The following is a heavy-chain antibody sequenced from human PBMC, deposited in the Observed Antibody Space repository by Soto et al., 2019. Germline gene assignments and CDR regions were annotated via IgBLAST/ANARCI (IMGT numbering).Heavy chain of an antibody. CDR1: GFTFSVSW. D-gene: IGHD2-8*01. J-gene: IGHJ4*02. CDR2: ISSSGSST. V-gene: IGHV3-23*01. Sequence: PGGSLRLSCAASGFTFSVSWMSWVRQAPGKGLEWVSAISSSGSSTFYADSAKGRLTISRDNSKNTLYLQINSLRAEDTAKYYCAKGLKWSDYWGQGALVTVSS. CDR3: AKGLKWSDY.